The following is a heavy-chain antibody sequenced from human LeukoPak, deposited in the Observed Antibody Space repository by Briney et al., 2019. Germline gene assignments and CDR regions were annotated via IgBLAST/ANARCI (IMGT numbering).Heavy chain of an antibody. CDR2: ISGSGGST. CDR3: AKARADGSGYSD. V-gene: IGHV3-23*01. J-gene: IGHJ4*02. CDR1: GFTFNSYA. Sequence: GGSLRLSCAASGFTFNSYAMSWVRQAPGKGLEWVSGISGSGGSTHYADSVKGRFTISRDNSRNTLYLKMNSLRAEDTAVYYCAKARADGSGYSDWGQGTLVTVSS. D-gene: IGHD3-22*01.